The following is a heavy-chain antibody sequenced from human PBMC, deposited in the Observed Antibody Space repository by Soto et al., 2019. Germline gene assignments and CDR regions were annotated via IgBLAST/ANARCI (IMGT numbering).Heavy chain of an antibody. CDR3: ARSSWELNYGMDV. Sequence: GASGKVSCKASGYTFTSYGIHWVRQAPGQRLEWTGWINAGNGNTKYAEKFQGRVTITRDTSASTAYLELSSLRSEDTAVYYCARSSWELNYGMDVWGQGSTVTVSS. J-gene: IGHJ6*02. CDR1: GYTFTSYG. D-gene: IGHD1-26*01. CDR2: INAGNGNT. V-gene: IGHV1-3*01.